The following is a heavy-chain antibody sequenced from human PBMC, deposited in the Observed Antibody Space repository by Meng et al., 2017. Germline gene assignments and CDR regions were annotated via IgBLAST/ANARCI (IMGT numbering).Heavy chain of an antibody. J-gene: IGHJ5*02. CDR1: GGSISSGGYY. Sequence: QVQLQESGPGLVKPSQTLSLTCTVSGGSISSGGYYWSWIRQHPGKGLEWIGYIYYSGSTYYNPSLKSLVTISVDTSKNQFSLKLSSVTAADTAVYYCARGLRCSGGSCYSSTWFDPWGQGTLVTVSS. D-gene: IGHD2-15*01. V-gene: IGHV4-31*01. CDR3: ARGLRCSGGSCYSSTWFDP. CDR2: IYYSGST.